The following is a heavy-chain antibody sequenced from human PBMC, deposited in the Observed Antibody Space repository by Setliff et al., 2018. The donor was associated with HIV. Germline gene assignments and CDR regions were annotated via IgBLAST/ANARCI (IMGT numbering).Heavy chain of an antibody. CDR2: FYSGGIT. D-gene: IGHD3-10*01. Sequence: PSETLSLTCTVSGASISSFSWSWIRQPAGKGLEWIGRFYSGGITSYNPSLKSRVTMSLDTSKNQFSLKLSSVTAADTAVYYCARDFLQYGFSYFDYWGKGSLVTVSS. V-gene: IGHV4-4*07. J-gene: IGHJ4*02. CDR3: ARDFLQYGFSYFDY. CDR1: GASISSFS.